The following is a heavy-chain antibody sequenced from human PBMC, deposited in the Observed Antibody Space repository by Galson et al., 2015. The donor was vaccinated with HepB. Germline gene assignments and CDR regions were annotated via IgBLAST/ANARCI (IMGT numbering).Heavy chain of an antibody. J-gene: IGHJ3*02. V-gene: IGHV1-46*01. CDR1: EYTFTNYY. D-gene: IGHD5-18*01. CDR2: INPTAGNT. Sequence: QSGAEVKKPGASVKVSCKASEYTFTNYYLHWIRQAPGQGLQWLGKINPTAGNTDYAQRFQDRLSFTRDTSTTTIFMELSTLKSDDTAVYYCARDRAHGYGDQLHAFDIWGQGTLVTVSS. CDR3: ARDRAHGYGDQLHAFDI.